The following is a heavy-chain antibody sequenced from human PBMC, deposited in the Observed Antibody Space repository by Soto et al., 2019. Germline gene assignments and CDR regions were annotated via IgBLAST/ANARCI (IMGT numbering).Heavy chain of an antibody. CDR2: INDSGAK. V-gene: IGHV4-34*01. CDR3: ARGVDGSGLYDFDF. CDR1: GGSFSGYY. Sequence: QELLQQWGAGLLRSSETLSLTCAVSGGSFSGYYWNWIRQAPGRGPEWIGEINDSGAKNYHPSLESRVSMSVDTSKKEVSLNLTSVNVADTAVYYCARGVDGSGLYDFDFWGQGTLVTVSS. J-gene: IGHJ4*02. D-gene: IGHD3-16*01.